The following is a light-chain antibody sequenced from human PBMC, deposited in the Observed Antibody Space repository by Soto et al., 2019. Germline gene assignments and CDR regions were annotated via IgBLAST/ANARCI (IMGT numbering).Light chain of an antibody. J-gene: IGKJ1*01. Sequence: EIVLTQSPGTLSLSPGERATLSCRASQSVDSNYLAWYQQKPGQAPRLLIYGTSSRATGIPDRFGGSGSGTDFTLTISRLEPEDFAVYYCQHYGSSVWTFGQGTKVDIK. CDR1: QSVDSNY. CDR3: QHYGSSVWT. V-gene: IGKV3-20*01. CDR2: GTS.